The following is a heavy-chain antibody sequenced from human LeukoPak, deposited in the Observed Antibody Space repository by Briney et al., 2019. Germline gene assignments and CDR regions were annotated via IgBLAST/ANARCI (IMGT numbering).Heavy chain of an antibody. CDR2: INQDGSKK. J-gene: IGHJ4*02. CDR1: GLTFSNYW. V-gene: IGHV3-7*01. CDR3: ARMFSSGWLDYFDY. Sequence: PGGSLRLSCAASGLTFSNYWMSWVRQAPGKGLEWVANINQDGSKKYFVDSVRGRFTISRDNTKNSVYVQMNSLRAEDTAVYYCARMFSSGWLDYFDYWGQGTLVTVSS. D-gene: IGHD6-19*01.